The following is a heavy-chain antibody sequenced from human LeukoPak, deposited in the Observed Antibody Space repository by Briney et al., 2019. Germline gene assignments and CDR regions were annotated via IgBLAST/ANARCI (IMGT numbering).Heavy chain of an antibody. D-gene: IGHD2-2*02. J-gene: IGHJ4*02. CDR2: ISSSGSNI. V-gene: IGHV3-21*05. CDR1: GFTFSSYS. Sequence: GGSLRLPCAASGFTFSSYSMNWVRQAPGKGLEWVSYISSSGSNIYYADSVKGRFTISRDNSKNTLYLQMNSLRAEDTAVYYCARAVNREYQLLYDYWGQGTLVTVSS. CDR3: ARAVNREYQLLYDY.